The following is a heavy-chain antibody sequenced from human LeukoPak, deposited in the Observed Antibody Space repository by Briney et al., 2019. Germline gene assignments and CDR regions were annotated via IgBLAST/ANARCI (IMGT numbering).Heavy chain of an antibody. J-gene: IGHJ4*02. CDR2: IYTGGST. CDR1: GFTFSSYA. CDR3: ARNLYYYDSNGYYYY. V-gene: IGHV3-66*01. Sequence: GGSLRLSCAASGFTFSSYAMSWVRQAPGKGLEWVSAIYTGGSTYYAGSVKGRFTISRDNSKNTLYLQMNSLRAEDTAVYYCARNLYYYDSNGYYYYWGQGTLVTVSS. D-gene: IGHD3-22*01.